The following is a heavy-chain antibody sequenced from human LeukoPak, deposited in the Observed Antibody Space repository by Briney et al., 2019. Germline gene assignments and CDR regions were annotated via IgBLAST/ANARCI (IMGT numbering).Heavy chain of an antibody. Sequence: AASVKVSCKASGGTFSTYAITWVRQAPGQGLEWMGGIIPIFGTTHYAPKFQGRVTITADASTNTAHMELSSLRSEDTAVYYCARVGPKDVVVESATMGYYYYYYGMDVWGQGTTVTVSS. CDR2: IIPIFGTT. V-gene: IGHV1-69*13. D-gene: IGHD2-15*01. J-gene: IGHJ6*02. CDR3: ARVGPKDVVVESATMGYYYYYYGMDV. CDR1: GGTFSTYA.